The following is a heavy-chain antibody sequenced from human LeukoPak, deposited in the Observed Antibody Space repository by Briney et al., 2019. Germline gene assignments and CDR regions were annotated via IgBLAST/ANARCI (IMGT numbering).Heavy chain of an antibody. J-gene: IGHJ4*02. V-gene: IGHV4-59*01. CDR3: AREVPDTAMVPL. CDR2: IYFSGNT. CDR1: GGSISGYY. D-gene: IGHD5-18*01. Sequence: SETLSLTCTVSGGSISGYYWSWIRQPPGKGLEWIGYIYFSGNTNYNPSLKSRVTISVDTSKNQFSLKLSSVTAADTAVYYCAREVPDTAMVPLWGQGTLVTVSS.